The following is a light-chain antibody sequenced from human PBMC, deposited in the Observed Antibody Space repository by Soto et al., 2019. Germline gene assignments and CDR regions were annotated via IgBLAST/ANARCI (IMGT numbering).Light chain of an antibody. CDR2: GAS. Sequence: AIQLIQSPSSLSASIGDRVTITCRASQGISSALAWYQKKPGKAPSLLIYGASTLESGVPSSFSGSGSGTDFTLTISSLQPEDFATYYCQHFNGYPRTFGQGTRLEIK. CDR1: QGISSA. J-gene: IGKJ5*01. V-gene: IGKV1-13*02. CDR3: QHFNGYPRT.